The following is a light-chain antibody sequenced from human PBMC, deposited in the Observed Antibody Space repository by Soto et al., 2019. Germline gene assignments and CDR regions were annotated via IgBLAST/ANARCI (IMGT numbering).Light chain of an antibody. V-gene: IGKV3-11*01. CDR1: QTVSTF. CDR2: DAS. CDR3: QQRSGWPT. J-gene: IGKJ1*01. Sequence: EIGLTQSPDTLSLSPGERATLSCRASQTVSTFLAWYQQKPGQAPRLIVYDASKRAPGIPARFIGSGSGTDFPLTVSSLEPEDFALYYCQQRSGWPTFGQGTKVHIK.